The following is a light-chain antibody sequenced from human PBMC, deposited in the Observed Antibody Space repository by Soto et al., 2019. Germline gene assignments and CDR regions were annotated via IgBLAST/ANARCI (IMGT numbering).Light chain of an antibody. CDR1: SGSVSTDYY. J-gene: IGLJ3*02. Sequence: QAVVTQGPSFSVSPGGTVTLTCGLSSGSVSTDYYPSWYQQTPGQAPRTLIYNTNTRSSGVPDRYSGSILGNKAALTIAGAQTDDESVYYCMLYMGSGIWVFGGGTTLTVL. V-gene: IGLV8-61*01. CDR3: MLYMGSGIWV. CDR2: NTN.